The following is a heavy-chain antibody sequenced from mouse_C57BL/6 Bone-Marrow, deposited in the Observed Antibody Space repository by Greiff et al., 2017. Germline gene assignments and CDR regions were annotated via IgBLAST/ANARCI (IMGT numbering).Heavy chain of an antibody. J-gene: IGHJ4*01. CDR1: GYTFTSYW. CDR2: IYPGSGST. V-gene: IGHV1-55*01. Sequence: QVQPQQPGAELVKPGASVKMSCKASGYTFTSYWITWVKQRPGQGLEWIGDIYPGSGSTNYNEMFKSKATLTVDTSSSTAYMQLSSLTSEDSAVYYCARNDGYYVWAMDYEGQGTSVTVSS. D-gene: IGHD2-3*01. CDR3: ARNDGYYVWAMDY.